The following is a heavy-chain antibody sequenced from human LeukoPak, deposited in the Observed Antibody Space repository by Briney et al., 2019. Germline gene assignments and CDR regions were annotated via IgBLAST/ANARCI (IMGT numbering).Heavy chain of an antibody. Sequence: PGGSLRLSCAASGFTFDDYAMHWVRQAPGKGLEWVSGISWNSGSIGYADSVKGRFTISRDNSKNTLYLQMNSLRAEDTAVYYCAREGYDTAFDIWGQGTMVTVSS. CDR2: ISWNSGSI. CDR1: GFTFDDYA. V-gene: IGHV3-9*01. J-gene: IGHJ3*02. D-gene: IGHD3-22*01. CDR3: AREGYDTAFDI.